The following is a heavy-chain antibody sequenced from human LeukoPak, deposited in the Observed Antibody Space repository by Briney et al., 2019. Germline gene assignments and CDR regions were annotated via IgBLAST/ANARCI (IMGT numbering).Heavy chain of an antibody. CDR2: IKSKAHGETT. Sequence: GGSLRLSCSAFGFTFGDYVLIWVRQAPGKGLEWVGFIKSKAHGETTHYAASVKGRVTISRDDSKSIAYLQMNSLRAEDTAVYYCAKDTSTAAFDYWGQGTLVTVSS. V-gene: IGHV3-49*04. CDR3: AKDTSTAAFDY. CDR1: GFTFGDYV. D-gene: IGHD4-17*01. J-gene: IGHJ4*02.